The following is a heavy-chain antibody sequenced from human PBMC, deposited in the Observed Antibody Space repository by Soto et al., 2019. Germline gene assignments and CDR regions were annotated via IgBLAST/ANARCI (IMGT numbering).Heavy chain of an antibody. CDR3: AKRYDFWSGRWYGLGV. Sequence: QVVLEESGPGLLRPSGTLSLTCSVSGASINSANWWVWVRQPPGKGLEWIGEIYHIGSTTYNPSLKSRATISVDKSKNQFSLIVTSVTAADTAVYYCAKRYDFWSGRWYGLGVWGQGTTVIVSS. CDR2: IYHIGST. D-gene: IGHD3-3*01. V-gene: IGHV4-4*02. J-gene: IGHJ6*02. CDR1: GASINSANW.